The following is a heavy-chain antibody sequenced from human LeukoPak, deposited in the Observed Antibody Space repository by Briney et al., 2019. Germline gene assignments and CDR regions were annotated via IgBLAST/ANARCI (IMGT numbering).Heavy chain of an antibody. J-gene: IGHJ4*02. Sequence: GGSLTLSCAVSGFTVSSKYMGWLRQAPGKGLEWVSDVYGDSTTYYPDSVKGRFNISRDNSKNTVYLQVNSLRAEDTAVYYCASIAVTGGYLDNWGQGTLVAVSS. CDR3: ASIAVTGGYLDN. CDR1: GFTVSSKY. D-gene: IGHD6-19*01. V-gene: IGHV3-66*01. CDR2: VYGDSTT.